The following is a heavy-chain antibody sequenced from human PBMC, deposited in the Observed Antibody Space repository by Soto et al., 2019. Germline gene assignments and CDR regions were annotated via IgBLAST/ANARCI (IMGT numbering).Heavy chain of an antibody. V-gene: IGHV4-39*02. J-gene: IGHJ4*02. CDR1: GDSVDSVDYY. CDR3: ARDLVDYCGNNTPPN. D-gene: IGHD3-3*01. CDR2: IHYSGST. Sequence: SETLSLTCTVSGDSVDSVDYYWGWIRQPPGKGLERIASIHYSGSTYYSPSLKSRATISGDTSKSQFSLTLSSVTAADTAVYYCARDLVDYCGNNTPPNWGQGTLVTVSS.